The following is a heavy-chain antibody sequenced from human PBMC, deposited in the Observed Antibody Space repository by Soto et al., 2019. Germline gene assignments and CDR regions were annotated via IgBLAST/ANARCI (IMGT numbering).Heavy chain of an antibody. J-gene: IGHJ3*01. CDR3: AHAYGGTSWPNDAFDV. D-gene: IGHD2-2*01. CDR1: GFSLSADGVG. V-gene: IGHV2-5*02. Sequence: QITLKESGPTLVKPTQTLTLTCTFSGFSLSADGVGMGWIRQPPGKALEWLALIYWDDDKRYRPSLKSRLTITKDTSKNQVVLTMTNMDPVDTATYYCAHAYGGTSWPNDAFDVWGQGTVVTVSS. CDR2: IYWDDDK.